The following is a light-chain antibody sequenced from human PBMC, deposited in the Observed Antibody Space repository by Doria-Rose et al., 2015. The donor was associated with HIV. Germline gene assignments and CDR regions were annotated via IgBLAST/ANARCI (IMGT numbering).Light chain of an antibody. CDR3: QQYYDTPS. J-gene: IGKJ3*01. V-gene: IGKV4-1*01. CDR1: QSLLYTSKNY. CDR2: CAS. Sequence: VLTQPPESLGMPLGERATLNCKSNQSLLYTSKNYLAWYQQKPGQPPKLLIYCASTQQSGVPARFSGSGSGTDFTLTISSLEAEDVAVYYCQQYYDTPSFGPGTTVDIK.